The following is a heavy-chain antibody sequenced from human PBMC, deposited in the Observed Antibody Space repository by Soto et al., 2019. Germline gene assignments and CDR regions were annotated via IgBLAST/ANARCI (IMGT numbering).Heavy chain of an antibody. CDR1: GYTFTNYD. CDR3: TRAQFEFGSYFGVDV. D-gene: IGHD3-10*01. CDR2: MNPDSENT. Sequence: QVHLVQSGAEVKQPGASVRVSCKASGYTFTNYDITWVRQATGQGLEWMGWMNPDSENTGSPQKFQGRVTMTVNTSINTAYMELTSLRSDDTAVYYCTRAQFEFGSYFGVDVWGQGNTVTVSS. J-gene: IGHJ6*02. V-gene: IGHV1-8*01.